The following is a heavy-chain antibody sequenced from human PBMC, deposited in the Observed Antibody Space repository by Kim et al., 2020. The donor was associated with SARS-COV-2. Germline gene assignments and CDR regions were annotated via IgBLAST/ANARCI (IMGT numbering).Heavy chain of an antibody. CDR2: VYYTGST. CDR3: VRHLSGYDLGPFDY. D-gene: IGHD5-12*01. V-gene: IGHV4-59*01. J-gene: IGHJ4*02. Sequence: SETLSLTCTVSGGSISGYYWSWIRQPPGKGLDWIGYVYYTGSTNYNPSLKSRVITSVDTSKNQFSLKLSSVTAADTAVYYCVRHLSGYDLGPFDYWGQGTLVTVSS. CDR1: GGSISGYY.